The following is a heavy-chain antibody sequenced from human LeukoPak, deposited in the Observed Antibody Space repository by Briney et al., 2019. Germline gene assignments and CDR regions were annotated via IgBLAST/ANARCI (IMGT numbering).Heavy chain of an antibody. CDR1: GGSISNYY. CDR3: ARHRRYCSGGSCYLWFDP. Sequence: PSETLSLTCTVSGGSISNYYWSWIRQPPGKGLEWIGYIYYSGSTNYNPSLKSRVTISVDTSKNQFSLKLSSVTAADTAVYYCARHRRYCSGGSCYLWFDPWGQGTLVTVSS. CDR2: IYYSGST. V-gene: IGHV4-59*08. D-gene: IGHD2-15*01. J-gene: IGHJ5*02.